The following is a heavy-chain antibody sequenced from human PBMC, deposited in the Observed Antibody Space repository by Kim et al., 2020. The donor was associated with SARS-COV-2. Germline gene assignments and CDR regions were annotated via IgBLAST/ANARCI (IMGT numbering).Heavy chain of an antibody. CDR3: ARHRIAVAGAYDY. Sequence: SETLSLTCTVSGGSISSYYWSWIRQPPGKGLEWIGYIYYSGSTNYNPSLKSRVTISVDTSKNQFSLKLSSVTAADTAVYYCARHRIAVAGAYDYWGQGTLVTVSS. CDR1: GGSISSYY. D-gene: IGHD6-19*01. V-gene: IGHV4-59*01. CDR2: IYYSGST. J-gene: IGHJ4*02.